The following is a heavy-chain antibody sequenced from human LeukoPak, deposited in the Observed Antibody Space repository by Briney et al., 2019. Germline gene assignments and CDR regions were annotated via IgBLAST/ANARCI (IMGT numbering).Heavy chain of an antibody. J-gene: IGHJ4*02. CDR1: GGTFSSYA. V-gene: IGHV1-69*01. D-gene: IGHD5-24*01. CDR3: ARDLEMDYFGY. Sequence: ASVKVSCKASGGTFSSYAISWVRQAPGQGLEWMGGIIPIFGTANYAQKFQGRVTITADESTSTAYMELSSLRSEDAAVYYCARDLEMDYFGYWGQGTLVTVSS. CDR2: IIPIFGTA.